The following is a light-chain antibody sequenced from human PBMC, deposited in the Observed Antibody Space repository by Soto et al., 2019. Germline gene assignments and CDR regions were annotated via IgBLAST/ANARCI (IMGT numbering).Light chain of an antibody. CDR3: QSYDNRLTVSV. J-gene: IGLJ3*02. V-gene: IGLV1-47*01. CDR1: SSNVETNY. CDR2: GNG. Sequence: QSVLTQPPSASGTPGQRVTISCSGSSSNVETNYVYWYQQLPGMAPKLLIYGNGNRPSGVPDRFSASKFGTSASLTIAGIQADDEADYYCQSYDNRLTVSVFGGGTKLTVL.